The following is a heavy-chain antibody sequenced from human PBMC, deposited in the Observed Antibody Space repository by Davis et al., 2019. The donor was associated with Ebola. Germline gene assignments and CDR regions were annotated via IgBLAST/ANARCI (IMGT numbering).Heavy chain of an antibody. D-gene: IGHD1-1*01. CDR1: GFNFTTSV. Sequence: AASVKVSCKTSGFNFTTSVIHWVRQAPGQRPEWMGWINAGTGNTRYSQKFQGRVTLTRNTSINTAYMELNNLRSDDTAVYFCARGTTMAVNSWGQGTLVSVSS. CDR2: INAGTGNT. V-gene: IGHV1-3*01. CDR3: ARGTTMAVNS. J-gene: IGHJ4*02.